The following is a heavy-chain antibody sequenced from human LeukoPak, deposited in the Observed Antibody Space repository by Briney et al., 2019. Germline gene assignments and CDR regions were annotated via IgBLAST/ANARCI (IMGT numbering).Heavy chain of an antibody. CDR3: ARISAWLTLNWFDP. J-gene: IGHJ5*02. V-gene: IGHV1-18*01. CDR1: GYTFTSYG. Sequence: ASVKVSCKASGYTFTSYGISGVRQAPGQGLEWMGGISAYNGNTNYAQKLQGRVTMTTDTSTSTAYMELRSLRSDDTAVYYCARISAWLTLNWFDPWGQGTLVTVSS. D-gene: IGHD4/OR15-4a*01. CDR2: ISAYNGNT.